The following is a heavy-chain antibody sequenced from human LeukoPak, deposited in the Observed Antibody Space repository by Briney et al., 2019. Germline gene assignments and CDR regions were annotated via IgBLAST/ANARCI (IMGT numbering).Heavy chain of an antibody. CDR2: ISGSGGST. V-gene: IGHV3-23*01. J-gene: IGHJ4*02. Sequence: PTGGSLRLSCAASGFTFSSYAMSWVRQAPGKGLEWVSAISGSGGSTYYADSLKGRFTISRDNSKNTLYLQMNSLRAEDTAVYYCAKTYSSSSNSDYWGQGTLVTVSS. CDR3: AKTYSSSSNSDY. CDR1: GFTFSSYA. D-gene: IGHD6-6*01.